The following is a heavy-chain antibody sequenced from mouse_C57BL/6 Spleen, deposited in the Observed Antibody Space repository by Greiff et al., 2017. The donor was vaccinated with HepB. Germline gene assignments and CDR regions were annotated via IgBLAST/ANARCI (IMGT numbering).Heavy chain of an antibody. J-gene: IGHJ2*01. CDR3: ARRGNYDFDY. V-gene: IGHV1-50*01. CDR2: IDPSDSYT. Sequence: QVQLQQPGAELVKPGASVKLSCKASGYTFTSYWMQWAKQRPGQGLEWIGEIDPSDSYTNYNQKFKGKATLTVDTSSSTAYMQLSSLTSEDSAVYYCARRGNYDFDYWGQGTTLTVSS. D-gene: IGHD2-1*01. CDR1: GYTFTSYW.